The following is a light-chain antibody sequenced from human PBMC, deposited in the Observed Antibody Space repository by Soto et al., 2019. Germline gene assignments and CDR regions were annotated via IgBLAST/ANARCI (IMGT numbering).Light chain of an antibody. CDR2: EVS. Sequence: QCVLTQPASVSGSPGQSITISCTGTSSDIGGYNYVSWYQQHPSKAPQLMIYEVSNRPSGVSSRFSGSKSGNTASLTISGLQAEDEADYYCRSYTSSFTWVFGGGTKVTVL. CDR1: SSDIGGYNY. V-gene: IGLV2-14*01. J-gene: IGLJ3*02. CDR3: RSYTSSFTWV.